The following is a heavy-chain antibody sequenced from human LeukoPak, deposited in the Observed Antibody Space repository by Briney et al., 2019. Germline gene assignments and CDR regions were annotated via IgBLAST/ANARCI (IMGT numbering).Heavy chain of an antibody. CDR3: AHRPQRGAAAGNFDY. V-gene: IGHV2-5*02. CDR1: GFSLSTSGVG. J-gene: IGHJ4*02. Sequence: SGPTLVNPTQTLTLTCTFSGFSLSTSGVGVGWIRQPPGKALEWLALIYWDDDKRYSPSLKNRLTITKDTSKNQVVLTMTNMDPVDTATYYCAHRPQRGAAAGNFDYWGQGTLVTVSS. CDR2: IYWDDDK. D-gene: IGHD6-13*01.